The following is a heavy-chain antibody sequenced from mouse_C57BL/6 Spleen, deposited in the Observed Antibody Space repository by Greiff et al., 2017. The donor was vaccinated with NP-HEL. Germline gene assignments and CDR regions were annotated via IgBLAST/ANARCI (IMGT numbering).Heavy chain of an antibody. D-gene: IGHD1-1*01. Sequence: VQLQQSGTVLARPGASVKMSCKTSGYTFTSYWMHWVKQRPGQGLEWIGAIYPGNSDTSYNQKFKGKAKLTAVTSASTAYMELSSLTNEDSAVYYCTTVNYYGSSFAYWGQGTLVTVSA. CDR1: GYTFTSYW. J-gene: IGHJ3*01. CDR3: TTVNYYGSSFAY. V-gene: IGHV1-5*01. CDR2: IYPGNSDT.